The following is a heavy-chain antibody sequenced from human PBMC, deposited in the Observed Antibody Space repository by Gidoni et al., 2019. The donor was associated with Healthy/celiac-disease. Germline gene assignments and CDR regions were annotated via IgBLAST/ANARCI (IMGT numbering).Heavy chain of an antibody. CDR2: IYYSGST. CDR3: ARGGYFDY. J-gene: IGHJ4*02. D-gene: IGHD1-26*01. V-gene: IGHV4-59*08. CDR1: GGSISSYY. Sequence: QVQLQESGPGLVKPSETLSLTCTVSGGSISSYYWSWIRQPPGKGLEWLGYIYYSGSTNYNPSLKSRVTISVDTSKNQFSLKLSSVTAADTAVYYCARGGYFDYWGQGTLVTVSS.